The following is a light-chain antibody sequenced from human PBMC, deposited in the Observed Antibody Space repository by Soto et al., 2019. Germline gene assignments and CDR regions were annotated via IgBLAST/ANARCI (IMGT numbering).Light chain of an antibody. CDR3: QQRSHWRDLT. Sequence: EIVLTQSPATLSLSPGERATLSCRASQSVSSYLAWYQQKPGQAPRLLIYDASNRATGIPARFSGSGSGTDFTLTISSLEPEDFAVYYCQQRSHWRDLTFGGGTKVEIK. V-gene: IGKV3-11*01. J-gene: IGKJ4*01. CDR1: QSVSSY. CDR2: DAS.